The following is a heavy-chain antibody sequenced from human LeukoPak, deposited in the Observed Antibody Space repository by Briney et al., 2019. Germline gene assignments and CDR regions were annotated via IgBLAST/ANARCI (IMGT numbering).Heavy chain of an antibody. CDR1: GYTFSSHG. Sequence: GGSLRLSCAASGYTFSSHGLTWVRQAPGKGLEWVSTINGAGDNTFYAETVKGRFTISRDNSKNTLYLQMHNLRAEDTAIYYCAKVSVCYGCYLDYWGQGTLVTVS. D-gene: IGHD3-16*01. V-gene: IGHV3-23*01. CDR2: INGAGDNT. CDR3: AKVSVCYGCYLDY. J-gene: IGHJ4*02.